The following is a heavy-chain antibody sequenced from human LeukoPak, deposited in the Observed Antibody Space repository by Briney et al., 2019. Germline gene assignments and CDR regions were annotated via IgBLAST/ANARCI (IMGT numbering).Heavy chain of an antibody. V-gene: IGHV3-23*01. Sequence: GGSLRLSCAASGFTFSSYDMSWVRQAPGKGLEWVSAISGSGGSTYYADSVKGRFTISRDNSKNTLYLQMNSLRAEDTAVYYCAKNYDFWSGYYSHWVGAFDIWGQGTMVTVSS. CDR1: GFTFSSYD. CDR2: ISGSGGST. CDR3: AKNYDFWSGYYSHWVGAFDI. J-gene: IGHJ3*02. D-gene: IGHD3-3*01.